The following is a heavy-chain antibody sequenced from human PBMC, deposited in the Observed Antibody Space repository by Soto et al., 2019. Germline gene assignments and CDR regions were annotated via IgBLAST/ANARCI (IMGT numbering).Heavy chain of an antibody. V-gene: IGHV3-7*02. CDR3: XXXXXXXXXSLYLDAFDI. CDR1: GFSFGSSW. CDR2: IKKXXXXX. J-gene: IGHJ3*02. Sequence: EVQLVESGGDLVQPGGSLRLSCAASGFSFGSSWMTWVRQAPGKGLEWVANIKKXXXXXNYLDSVRGRFTVSRDNAKXXXXXXXXXXXXXXXXXXXXXXXXXXXXXSLYLDAFDIWGQGTMVTVSS. D-gene: IGHD2-2*01.